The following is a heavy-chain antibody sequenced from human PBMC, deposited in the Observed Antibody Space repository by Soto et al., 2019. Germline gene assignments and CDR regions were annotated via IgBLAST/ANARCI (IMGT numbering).Heavy chain of an antibody. D-gene: IGHD4-4*01. Sequence: PGGSLRLSCAASGFTVSSNYMNWVRQAPGKGLEWVSYISTSGTTIYYTDSVKGRFTISRDNAKNSLFLLMNSLRDEDTAVYYCARYDYSNYGASDVWGQGT. J-gene: IGHJ6*02. V-gene: IGHV3-48*02. CDR2: ISTSGTTI. CDR1: GFTVSSNY. CDR3: ARYDYSNYGASDV.